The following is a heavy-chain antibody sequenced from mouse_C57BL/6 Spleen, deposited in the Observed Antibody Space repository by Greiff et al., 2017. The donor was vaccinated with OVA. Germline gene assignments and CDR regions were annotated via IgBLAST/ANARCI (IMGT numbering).Heavy chain of an antibody. CDR2: IYPGDGDT. Sequence: VQLQQSGPELVKPGASVKISCKASGYAFSSSWMNWVKQRPGKGLEWIGRIYPGDGDTNYNGKFKGKATLTADKSSSTAYMQLSSLTSEDSAVYFCASIYYDYDGRAMDYWGQGTSVTVSS. CDR1: GYAFSSSW. V-gene: IGHV1-82*01. CDR3: ASIYYDYDGRAMDY. D-gene: IGHD2-4*01. J-gene: IGHJ4*01.